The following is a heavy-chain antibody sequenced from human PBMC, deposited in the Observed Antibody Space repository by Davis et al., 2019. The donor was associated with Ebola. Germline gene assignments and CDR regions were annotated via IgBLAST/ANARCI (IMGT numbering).Heavy chain of an antibody. V-gene: IGHV3-21*01. Sequence: PGGSLRLSCAASGFTFSSYSMNWVRQAPGKGLEWVSSISSSSSYIYYADSVKGRFTISRDNAKNSLYLQMNSLRAEDTAVYYCARVQAVAGRYYFDYWGQGTLVTVSS. CDR3: ARVQAVAGRYYFDY. J-gene: IGHJ4*02. CDR2: ISSSSSYI. CDR1: GFTFSSYS. D-gene: IGHD6-19*01.